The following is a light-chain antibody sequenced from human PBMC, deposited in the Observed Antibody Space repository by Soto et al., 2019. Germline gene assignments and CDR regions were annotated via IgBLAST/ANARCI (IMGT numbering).Light chain of an antibody. CDR2: ATS. V-gene: IGKV3-20*01. CDR1: QSVSSSY. CDR3: QQYGSSSWT. J-gene: IGKJ1*01. Sequence: EIVLTQSPGTLSLSPGERATLSCRASQSVSSSYLAWYQQKPGQPPRLVMYATSSRATGIPARFSGSGSGTDFTLTISRLVPEDYAVYYCQQYGSSSWTFGQGTMVDIK.